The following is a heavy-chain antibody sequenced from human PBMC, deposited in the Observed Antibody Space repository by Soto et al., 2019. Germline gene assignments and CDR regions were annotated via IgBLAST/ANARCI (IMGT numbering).Heavy chain of an antibody. CDR3: AKTGTTVSDFDY. J-gene: IGHJ4*02. D-gene: IGHD1-7*01. CDR2: IYSGGST. CDR1: GFTVSSNY. V-gene: IGHV3-53*04. Sequence: GGSLRLSCAASGFTVSSNYMSWVRQAPGKGLEWVSVIYSGGSTYYTDSVKGRFTISRHNSKKTLYLHMNSLRAEDTAVYYCAKTGTTVSDFDYWGQGTLVTVSS.